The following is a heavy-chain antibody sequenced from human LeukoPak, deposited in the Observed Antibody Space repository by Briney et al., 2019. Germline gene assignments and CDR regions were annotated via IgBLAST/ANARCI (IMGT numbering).Heavy chain of an antibody. J-gene: IGHJ4*02. V-gene: IGHV4-38-2*02. CDR1: GYPIRSVHY. CDR2: IYQTGTT. Sequence: PSETLSLTCTVSGYPIRSVHYWGWILQPPGKGLEWLGSIYQTGTTYYNPSLKSRVTISLDTSKNQFSLKLTSVTAADTAVYYCARGLVEATQSDYWGQGTLVTVSS. D-gene: IGHD1-26*01. CDR3: ARGLVEATQSDY.